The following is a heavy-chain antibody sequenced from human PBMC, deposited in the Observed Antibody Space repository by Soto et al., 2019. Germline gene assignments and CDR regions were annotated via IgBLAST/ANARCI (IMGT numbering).Heavy chain of an antibody. V-gene: IGHV3-30-3*01. CDR1: GFTFSSYA. D-gene: IGHD3-10*01. Sequence: GGSLRLSCAASGFTFSSYAMHWVRQAPGKGLEWVAVISYDGSNKYYADSVKGRFTISRDNSKNTLYLQMNSLRAEDTAVYYCARSTYYYGSGSYYTPVDYWGQGTLVTVSS. CDR2: ISYDGSNK. J-gene: IGHJ4*02. CDR3: ARSTYYYGSGSYYTPVDY.